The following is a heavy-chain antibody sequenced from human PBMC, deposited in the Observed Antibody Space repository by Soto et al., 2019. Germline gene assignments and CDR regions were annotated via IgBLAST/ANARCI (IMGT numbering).Heavy chain of an antibody. CDR2: IWYDGSNK. Sequence: QVQLVESGGGVVQPGRSLRRSCAASGFTFSSYGMHWVRQAPGKGLEWVAVIWYDGSNKYYADSVKGRFTISRDNSKNTLYLQMNSLRAEDTAVYYCASPLLYCSSALDAFDIWGQGTMVTVSS. D-gene: IGHD6-6*01. J-gene: IGHJ3*02. CDR1: GFTFSSYG. CDR3: ASPLLYCSSALDAFDI. V-gene: IGHV3-33*01.